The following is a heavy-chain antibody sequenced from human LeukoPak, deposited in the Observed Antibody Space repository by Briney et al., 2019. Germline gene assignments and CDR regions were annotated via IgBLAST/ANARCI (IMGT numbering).Heavy chain of an antibody. CDR1: GFSFSTYW. CDR2: IRQDGSEK. J-gene: IGHJ4*02. V-gene: IGHV3-7*01. Sequence: GGSLRLSCAASGFSFSTYWMSWVRQAPGKGLEWVATIRQDGSEKLYVDSVKGRFTISRDNAKNSLYLQMSSLGVEDTAVYYCVRGCGRSSCPFYLYSWGQGTLGPVSP. D-gene: IGHD2-21*01. CDR3: VRGCGRSSCPFYLYS.